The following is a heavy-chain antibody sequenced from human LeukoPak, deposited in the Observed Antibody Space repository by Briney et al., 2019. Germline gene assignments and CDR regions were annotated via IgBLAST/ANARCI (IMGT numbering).Heavy chain of an antibody. CDR1: GGSISRYY. Sequence: SETLSLTCTVSGGSISRYYWSWIRQPPGKGLEWLGYIYYDGSTNYNPSLKSRVTISLDTSKNQFSLKLSSVTAADPAVYYCASPGVGSGRYGAFDIWGQGTMVTVYS. D-gene: IGHD5-18*01. CDR3: ASPGVGSGRYGAFDI. V-gene: IGHV4-59*08. J-gene: IGHJ3*02. CDR2: IYYDGST.